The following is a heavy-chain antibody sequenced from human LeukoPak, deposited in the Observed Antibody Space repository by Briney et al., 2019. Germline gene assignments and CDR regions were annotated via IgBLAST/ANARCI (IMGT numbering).Heavy chain of an antibody. Sequence: GGSLRLSCAAFGFTFRRYWMTWVRQAPGKGLEWVANKKPDESEKYYMDSVKGRFTISRDNAKNSVYLQMNSLRAEDTAVYYCARSPDGMDVWGQGTTVTVSS. CDR1: GFTFRRYW. J-gene: IGHJ6*02. CDR2: KKPDESEK. V-gene: IGHV3-7*01. CDR3: ARSPDGMDV.